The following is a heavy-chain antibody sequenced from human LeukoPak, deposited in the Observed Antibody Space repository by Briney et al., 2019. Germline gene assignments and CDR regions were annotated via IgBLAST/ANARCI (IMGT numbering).Heavy chain of an antibody. CDR2: IDPYSGGT. Sequence: ASVKVSCKTSGYIFAAYYLHWVRQAPGQALEWMGWIDPYSGGTNYAQMFQGRVTMTRDTSISTAHMELNSLTSGDTAVYYCARESLERRFANYYYCGMDVRGQGTTVTVSS. D-gene: IGHD1-1*01. J-gene: IGHJ6*02. CDR3: ARESLERRFANYYYCGMDV. CDR1: GYIFAAYY. V-gene: IGHV1-2*02.